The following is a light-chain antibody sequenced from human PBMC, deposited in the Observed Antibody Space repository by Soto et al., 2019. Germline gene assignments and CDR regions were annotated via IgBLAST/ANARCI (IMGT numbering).Light chain of an antibody. CDR2: AAS. CDR1: QGIRNY. Sequence: DIEMTQSPSSLSASVGDRVTITCRASQGIRNYLGWYQQKPGKAPKRLIYAASSLESGVPSRFSGRGSGTECTLTISSLQPEDFATYYCLQHDTYPQTFGQGTKVEVK. CDR3: LQHDTYPQT. J-gene: IGKJ1*01. V-gene: IGKV1-17*01.